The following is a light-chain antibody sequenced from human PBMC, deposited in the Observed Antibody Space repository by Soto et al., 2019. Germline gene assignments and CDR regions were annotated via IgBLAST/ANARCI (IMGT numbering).Light chain of an antibody. CDR1: SGHSSYA. J-gene: IGLJ2*01. Sequence: QSVLTQSPSASASLGASVKLTCTLSSGHSSYAIAWHQQQPEKGPRYLMKLNSDGSHSKGDGIPDRFSGSSSGAERYLTISSLQSEDEADYYCQTWGTGSGVVFGGGTKLT. V-gene: IGLV4-69*01. CDR3: QTWGTGSGVV. CDR2: LNSDGSH.